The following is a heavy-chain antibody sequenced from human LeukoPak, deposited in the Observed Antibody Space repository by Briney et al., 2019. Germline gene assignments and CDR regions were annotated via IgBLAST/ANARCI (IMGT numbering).Heavy chain of an antibody. CDR3: AKTRWAHQRSGYLDY. Sequence: GGSLRLSCAASGFTFDDYAMHWVRQAPGKGLEWVSLISWDGGSTYYADSVKGRFTISRDNSKNSLYLQINSLRAEDTALYYCAKTRWAHQRSGYLDYWGQGTLVTVSS. V-gene: IGHV3-43D*03. CDR2: ISWDGGST. J-gene: IGHJ4*02. CDR1: GFTFDDYA. D-gene: IGHD2-2*01.